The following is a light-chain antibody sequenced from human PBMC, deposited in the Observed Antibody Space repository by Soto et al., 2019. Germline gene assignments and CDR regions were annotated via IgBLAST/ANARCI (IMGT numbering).Light chain of an antibody. CDR1: HSISTY. CDR2: TVS. CDR3: QQYNSFSWT. Sequence: DIQLTQSPSTLSASVGDRVTITCRASHSISTYLAWYQQKPGKAPKALIYTVSTLQSGLPSRFSGSGSGTEFTLTITSLQPDDFATYYCQQYNSFSWTFGQGTKVEVK. V-gene: IGKV1-5*03. J-gene: IGKJ1*01.